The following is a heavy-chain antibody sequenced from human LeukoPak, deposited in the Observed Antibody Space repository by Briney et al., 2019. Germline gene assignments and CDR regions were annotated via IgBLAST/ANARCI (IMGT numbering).Heavy chain of an antibody. D-gene: IGHD3-22*01. CDR1: GGSISSYY. CDR3: ARVWNYYDSSGYFDY. V-gene: IGHV4-59*08. J-gene: IGHJ4*02. CDR2: IYYSGST. Sequence: SETLSLTCTVSGGSISSYYWSWIRQPPGKGLEWVGYIYYSGSTNYNPSLKSRVTISVDTSKNQFSLKLSSVTAADTAVYYCARVWNYYDSSGYFDYWGQGTLVTVSS.